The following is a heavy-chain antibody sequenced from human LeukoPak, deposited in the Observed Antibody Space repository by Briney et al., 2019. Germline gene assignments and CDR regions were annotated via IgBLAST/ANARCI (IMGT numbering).Heavy chain of an antibody. CDR3: AREQWLVPDC. Sequence: PSETLSLTCAVSGYSISSGYYWGWIRQPPGKGLEWIGSIYHSGSTYYNPSLKSRVTISVDTSKNQFSLKLSSVTAADTAVYYCAREQWLVPDCWGQGTLVTVSS. J-gene: IGHJ4*02. V-gene: IGHV4-38-2*02. CDR1: GYSISSGYY. CDR2: IYHSGST. D-gene: IGHD6-19*01.